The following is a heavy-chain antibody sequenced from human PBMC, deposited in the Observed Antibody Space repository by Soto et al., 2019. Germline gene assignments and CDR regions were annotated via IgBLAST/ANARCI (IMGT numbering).Heavy chain of an antibody. J-gene: IGHJ6*02. CDR1: GYTFTSYD. V-gene: IGHV1-8*01. Sequence: ASVKVSCKASGYTFTSYDINWVRQATGQGLEWMGWMNPNSGNTGYAQKFQGRVTMTRNTSISTAYMELSSLRSEDTAVYYCAIYGDYSYYYYYGMDVWGQGTTVTVSS. D-gene: IGHD4-17*01. CDR2: MNPNSGNT. CDR3: AIYGDYSYYYYYGMDV.